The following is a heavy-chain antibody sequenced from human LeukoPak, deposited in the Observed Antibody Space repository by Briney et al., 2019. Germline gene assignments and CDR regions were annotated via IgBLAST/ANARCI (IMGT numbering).Heavy chain of an antibody. CDR3: AKSLYGGNDY. J-gene: IGHJ4*02. CDR2: INSDGSWT. V-gene: IGHV3-74*01. Sequence: GGSLRLSCAASGNYWMHWVRQAPGKGLVWVSHINSDGSWTSYADSVKGRFTISRDNSKNTLYLQMNSLRAEDTAVYYCAKSLYGGNDYWGQGTLVTVSS. CDR1: GNYW. D-gene: IGHD4-23*01.